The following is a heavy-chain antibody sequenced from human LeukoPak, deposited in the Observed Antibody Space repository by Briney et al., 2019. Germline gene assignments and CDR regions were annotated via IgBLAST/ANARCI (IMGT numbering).Heavy chain of an antibody. Sequence: GGSLRLSCVVSGFTWMSWVRQAPGKGLEWVANIKHNGSEKNYVDSVKGRFTISRDNAKNSLYLQMNSLRAEDTAVYYCATPLDYYDRSDSHQGGDWGQGTLVTVSS. J-gene: IGHJ4*02. D-gene: IGHD3-22*01. CDR1: GFTW. V-gene: IGHV3-7*03. CDR3: ATPLDYYDRSDSHQGGD. CDR2: IKHNGSEK.